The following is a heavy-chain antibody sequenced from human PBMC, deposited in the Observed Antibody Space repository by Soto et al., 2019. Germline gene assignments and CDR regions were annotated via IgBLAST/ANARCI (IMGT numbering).Heavy chain of an antibody. D-gene: IGHD2-15*01. CDR2: IYKSATT. CDR3: ARGRYCLTGRCFPNWFDS. V-gene: IGHV4-30-4*01. J-gene: IGHJ5*01. CDR1: GDSISTVDYF. Sequence: SETLSLTCSVSGDSISTVDYFWAWIRQPPGQALEYIGYIYKSATTYYNPSFESRVTISLDTSKSQFSLNVTSVTAADTAVYFCARGRYCLTGRCFPNWFDSWGQGTLVTVSS.